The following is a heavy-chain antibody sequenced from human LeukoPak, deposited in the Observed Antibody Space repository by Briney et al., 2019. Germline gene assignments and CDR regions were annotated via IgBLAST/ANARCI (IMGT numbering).Heavy chain of an antibody. V-gene: IGHV1-69*04. J-gene: IGHJ4*02. Sequence: GASVKVSCKASGGTFSSYAISWVRQAPGQGLERMGRIIPILGIANYAQKFQGRVTITADKSTSTAYMELSSLRSGDTAVYYCARSIAVAGTKTDYWGQGTLVTVSS. CDR2: IIPILGIA. D-gene: IGHD6-19*01. CDR1: GGTFSSYA. CDR3: ARSIAVAGTKTDY.